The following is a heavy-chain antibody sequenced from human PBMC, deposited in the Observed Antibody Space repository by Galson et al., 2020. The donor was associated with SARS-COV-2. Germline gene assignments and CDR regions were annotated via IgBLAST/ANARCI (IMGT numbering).Heavy chain of an antibody. Sequence: SLKISCAASGFTFSSYGMHWVRQAPGKGLEWVAVIWYDGSNKYYADSVKGRFTISRDNSKNTLYLQMNSLRAEDTAVYYCARDALNYYDSSGYYYPNYYYYGMDVWGQGTTVTVSS. CDR2: IWYDGSNK. V-gene: IGHV3-33*01. CDR3: ARDALNYYDSSGYYYPNYYYYGMDV. D-gene: IGHD3-22*01. J-gene: IGHJ6*02. CDR1: GFTFSSYG.